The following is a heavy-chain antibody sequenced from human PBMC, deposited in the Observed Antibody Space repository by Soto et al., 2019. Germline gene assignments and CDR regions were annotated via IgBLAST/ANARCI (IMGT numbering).Heavy chain of an antibody. Sequence: QVQLVESGGGVVQPGRSLRLSCAVSGFTIGHYAMHWVRQAPGKGLEWVALVSFDGNKRYYADSVKGRFTISRDISKNTLYLEMNSLTSEDTALYYCANLYVWGSDLDLWGQGTLVTVSS. J-gene: IGHJ5*02. CDR3: ANLYVWGSDLDL. V-gene: IGHV3-30*18. CDR2: VSFDGNKR. D-gene: IGHD3-16*01. CDR1: GFTIGHYA.